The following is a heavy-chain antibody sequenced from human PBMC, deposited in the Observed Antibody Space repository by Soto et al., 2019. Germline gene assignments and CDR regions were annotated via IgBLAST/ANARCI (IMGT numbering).Heavy chain of an antibody. D-gene: IGHD3-10*01. Sequence: ASVKVSCKASGYTFTNYGISWVRQAPGQGLEWMGWISAYKGDTNYAQNLRGRVTMTTDTSTNTAYMELRSLRDDDTAVYYCARDLDGSGSYYTDYWGPGTLVTLSS. J-gene: IGHJ4*02. CDR1: GYTFTNYG. CDR2: ISAYKGDT. V-gene: IGHV1-18*01. CDR3: ARDLDGSGSYYTDY.